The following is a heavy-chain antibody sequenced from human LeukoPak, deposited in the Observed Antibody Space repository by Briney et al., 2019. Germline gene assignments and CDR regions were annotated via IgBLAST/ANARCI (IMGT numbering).Heavy chain of an antibody. V-gene: IGHV3-23*01. Sequence: GGSLRLSCAASGFTFSSYGMSWVRQAPGKGLEWVSAISGSGGSTYYADSVKGRFTISRDNSKNTLYLQMNSLRAEDTAVYYCAKVVAVAGNADDYWGQGTLVTVSS. CDR3: AKVVAVAGNADDY. CDR1: GFTFSSYG. J-gene: IGHJ4*02. CDR2: ISGSGGST. D-gene: IGHD6-19*01.